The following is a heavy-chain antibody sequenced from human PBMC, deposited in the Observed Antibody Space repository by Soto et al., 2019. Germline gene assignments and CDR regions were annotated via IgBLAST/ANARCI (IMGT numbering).Heavy chain of an antibody. CDR3: ARPVPATWGDYYMDV. J-gene: IGHJ6*03. Sequence: SETLSLTCTVSGGSISSYYWSWIRQPPGKGLEWIGYIYYSGSTNYNPSLKSRVTISVDTSKNQFSLKLSSVTAADTAVYYCARPVPATWGDYYMDVWGKGTTVTVSS. CDR1: GGSISSYY. CDR2: IYYSGST. D-gene: IGHD2-2*01. V-gene: IGHV4-59*01.